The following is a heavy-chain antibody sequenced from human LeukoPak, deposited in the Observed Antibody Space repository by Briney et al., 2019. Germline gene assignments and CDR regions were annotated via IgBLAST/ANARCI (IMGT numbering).Heavy chain of an antibody. D-gene: IGHD2-2*03. CDR1: GYSFPTYC. Sequence: GASLKISCKGSGYSFPTYCIAWVRQMPGKGLEWMGIIYPDESNIRYSPSFQGQVTISADKSISTAYLQWSSLKASDTAMYYCARPPSRGYSSSFEYWGQGTLVTVSS. V-gene: IGHV5-51*01. CDR2: IYPDESNI. CDR3: ARPPSRGYSSSFEY. J-gene: IGHJ4*02.